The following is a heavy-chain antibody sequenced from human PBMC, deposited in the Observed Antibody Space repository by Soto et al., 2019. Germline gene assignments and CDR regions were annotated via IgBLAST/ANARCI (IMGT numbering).Heavy chain of an antibody. V-gene: IGHV4-31*03. Sequence: SETLSLTCTVSCGSISSGNYYWSWIRQHPGKGLEWIGYIYYSGSTSYNPSLKSRVTISVDTSKNHFSLKLSSVTAADTAVYYCARVFSDSSSFFEPWGQGTLVTVSS. CDR1: CGSISSGNYY. D-gene: IGHD6-13*01. CDR2: IYYSGST. J-gene: IGHJ5*02. CDR3: ARVFSDSSSFFEP.